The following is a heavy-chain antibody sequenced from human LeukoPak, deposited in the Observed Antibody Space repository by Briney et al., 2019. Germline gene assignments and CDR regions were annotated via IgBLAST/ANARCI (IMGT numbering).Heavy chain of an antibody. Sequence: GGSLRLSCAASGFTFSSYAMSWVRQAPGKGLEWVSAISGSGGSTYYADSVKGRFTISRDNSKNTLYLQMNSLGAEDTAVYYCAKPSSMVRGVIWRGAYYFDYWGQGTLVTVSS. D-gene: IGHD3-10*01. V-gene: IGHV3-23*01. J-gene: IGHJ4*02. CDR1: GFTFSSYA. CDR2: ISGSGGST. CDR3: AKPSSMVRGVIWRGAYYFDY.